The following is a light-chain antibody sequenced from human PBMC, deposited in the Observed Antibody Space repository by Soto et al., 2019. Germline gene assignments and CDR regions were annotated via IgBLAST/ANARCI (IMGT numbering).Light chain of an antibody. CDR2: GVS. J-gene: IGLJ1*01. CDR3: SSYTTSTTSV. Sequence: QSALTQPASVSVSPGQSITISCTGASSDVGSYDYVPWYQQHPGKAPKLIIYGVSDRPSGVSNRFSGSKSGNTASLTISGLQAEAEADYYCSSYTTSTTSVFGTGTKLTVL. V-gene: IGLV2-14*01. CDR1: SSDVGSYDY.